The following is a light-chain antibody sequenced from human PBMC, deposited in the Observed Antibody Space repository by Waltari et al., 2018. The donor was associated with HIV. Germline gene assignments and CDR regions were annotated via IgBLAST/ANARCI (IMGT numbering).Light chain of an antibody. CDR2: RNN. Sequence: QSVLTQPPSASGTPGQRITISCSGSSSNIGSNYVYWYQQLPGTAPKLLIYRNNQRPSGFPDRFSGSKPGTSASLAISGLRSEDEADYYCATWDDTLSGHVVFGGGTKLNVL. J-gene: IGLJ2*01. CDR1: SSNIGSNY. CDR3: ATWDDTLSGHVV. V-gene: IGLV1-47*01.